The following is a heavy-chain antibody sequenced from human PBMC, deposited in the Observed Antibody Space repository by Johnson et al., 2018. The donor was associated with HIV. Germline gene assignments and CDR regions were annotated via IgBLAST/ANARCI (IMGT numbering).Heavy chain of an antibody. V-gene: IGHV3-NL1*01. Sequence: QVQLVESGGGVVQPGGSLRLSCAASGFTFSTYGMHWVRPAPGKGLEWVSAICGSAGSTYYAASVKGRFTISRDNSKNTLYLQMNSLRAEDTAVYFCARGVKQQLSVVDAFDIWGQGTMVTVSS. CDR3: ARGVKQQLSVVDAFDI. D-gene: IGHD6-13*01. J-gene: IGHJ3*02. CDR1: GFTFSTYG. CDR2: ICGSAGST.